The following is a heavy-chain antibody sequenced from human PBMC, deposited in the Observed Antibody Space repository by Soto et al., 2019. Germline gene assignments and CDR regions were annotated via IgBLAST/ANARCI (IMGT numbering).Heavy chain of an antibody. Sequence: PGGSLRLSCAASGFTFSSYWMHWVRQAPGKGLVWVSRINSDGSSTSYADSVKGRFTISRDNAKNTLYLQMNSLRAEDTAVYYCARDRTVPLSGSYYYYYGMDAWGQGTTVTVSS. CDR2: INSDGSST. V-gene: IGHV3-74*01. D-gene: IGHD1-26*01. CDR3: ARDRTVPLSGSYYYYYGMDA. CDR1: GFTFSSYW. J-gene: IGHJ6*02.